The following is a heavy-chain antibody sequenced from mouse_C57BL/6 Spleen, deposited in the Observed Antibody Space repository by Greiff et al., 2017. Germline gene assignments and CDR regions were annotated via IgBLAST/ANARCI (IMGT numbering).Heavy chain of an antibody. Sequence: VQLQESGPGLVKPSQSLSLTCSVTGYSITSGYYWNWIRQFPGNKLEWMGYISYDGSNNYNPSLKNRISITRDTSKNQFFLKLNSVTTEDTATYYCARGFSYYAMDYWGQGTSVTVSS. J-gene: IGHJ4*01. CDR2: ISYDGSN. V-gene: IGHV3-6*01. CDR3: ARGFSYYAMDY. CDR1: GYSITSGYY.